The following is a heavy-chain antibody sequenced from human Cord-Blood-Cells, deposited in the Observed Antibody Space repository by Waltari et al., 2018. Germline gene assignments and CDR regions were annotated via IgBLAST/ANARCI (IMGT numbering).Heavy chain of an antibody. CDR1: GGTFSSYT. Sequence: QVQLVQSGAEVKKPGSSVKVSCKASGGTFSSYTISWLRQAPGQGLEWMGRIIPILGIANYAQKFQGRVTITADKSTSTAYMELSSLRSEDTAVYYCASLYGGNSFDYWGQGTLVTVSS. CDR2: IIPILGIA. CDR3: ASLYGGNSFDY. D-gene: IGHD4-17*01. J-gene: IGHJ4*02. V-gene: IGHV1-69*02.